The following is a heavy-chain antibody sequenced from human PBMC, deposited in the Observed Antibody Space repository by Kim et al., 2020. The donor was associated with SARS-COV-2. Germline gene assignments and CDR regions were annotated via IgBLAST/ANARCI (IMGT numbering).Heavy chain of an antibody. CDR3: ARTPHSSGWYRYYYYGMDV. CDR2: INHSGST. V-gene: IGHV4-34*01. J-gene: IGHJ6*02. CDR1: GGSFSGYY. Sequence: SETLSLTCAVYGGSFSGYYWSWIRQPPGKGLEWIGEINHSGSTNYNPSLKSRVTISVDKSKNQFSLKLSSVTAADTAVYYCARTPHSSGWYRYYYYGMDVWGQGTTVTVSS. D-gene: IGHD6-19*01.